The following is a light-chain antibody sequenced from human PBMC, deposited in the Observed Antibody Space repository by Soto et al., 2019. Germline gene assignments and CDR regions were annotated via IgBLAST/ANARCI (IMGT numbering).Light chain of an antibody. CDR2: DVS. CDR1: SSDVESYNL. Sequence: QSVLTQPASVSGSPGRSITISCTGTSSDVESYNLVSWYQQHPGKAPKVMIYDVSKRPSGVPDRFSGSKSGNTASLTLSGLQAEDEADYYCCSYAGSYTFYVFGTGTKVTVL. J-gene: IGLJ1*01. V-gene: IGLV2-11*01. CDR3: CSYAGSYTFYV.